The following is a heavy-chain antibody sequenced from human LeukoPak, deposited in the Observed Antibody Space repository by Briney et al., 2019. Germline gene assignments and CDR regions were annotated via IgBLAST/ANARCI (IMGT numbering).Heavy chain of an antibody. CDR2: ISAYNGNT. Sequence: ASVKVSCKASGYTFTGYYMHWVRQAPGQGLEWMGWISAYNGNTNYAQKLQGRVTMTTDTSTSTAYMELRSLRSDDTAVYYCARDRGDPRYSSSSRGRYYCMDVWGKGTTVTVSS. CDR3: ARDRGDPRYSSSSRGRYYCMDV. J-gene: IGHJ6*03. V-gene: IGHV1-18*04. CDR1: GYTFTGYY. D-gene: IGHD6-6*01.